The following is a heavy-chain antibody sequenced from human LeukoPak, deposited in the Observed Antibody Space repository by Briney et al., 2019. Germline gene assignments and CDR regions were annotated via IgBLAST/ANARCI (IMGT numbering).Heavy chain of an antibody. CDR1: GGTFSNYA. V-gene: IGHV1-69*13. J-gene: IGHJ6*02. D-gene: IGHD4-11*01. CDR2: IITNFGTT. Sequence: SVKVSCKASGGTFSNYAISWVRQAPGQGLEWMGGIITNFGTTNYAQKYQGRVTITADESTSTVYMELSSLRSEDTAVYYCARVYRAARQKDIHTVNSPGLDYYYYGMDVWGQGTTVTVSS. CDR3: ARVYRAARQKDIHTVNSPGLDYYYYGMDV.